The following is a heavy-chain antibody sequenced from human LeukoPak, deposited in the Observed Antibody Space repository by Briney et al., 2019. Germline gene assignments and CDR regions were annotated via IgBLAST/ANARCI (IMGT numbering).Heavy chain of an antibody. J-gene: IGHJ4*02. CDR3: ARVWSRIVGATTSSVY. CDR2: ISGSGGSA. CDR1: GFTFTNYA. V-gene: IGHV3-23*01. Sequence: HAGGSLRLSCAASGFTFTNYAMSWVRQAPGKGLEWVSAISGSGGSAFYADSVKGRFTISRDNSKNTLYLQMNSLRAEDTAVYYCARVWSRIVGATTSSVYWGQGTLVTVSS. D-gene: IGHD1-26*01.